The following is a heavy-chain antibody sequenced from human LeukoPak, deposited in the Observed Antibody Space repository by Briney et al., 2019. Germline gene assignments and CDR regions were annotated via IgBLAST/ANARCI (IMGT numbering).Heavy chain of an antibody. V-gene: IGHV4-34*01. J-gene: IGHJ4*02. CDR2: INHSGST. D-gene: IGHD5-18*01. CDR3: ARVNTAMVKIIDY. CDR1: GGSFSGYY. Sequence: PSETLSLTCAVYGGSFSGYYWSWIRRPPGKGLEWIGEINHSGSTNYNPSLKSRVTISVDTSKNQFSLKLSSVTAADTAVYYCARVNTAMVKIIDYWGQGTLVTVSS.